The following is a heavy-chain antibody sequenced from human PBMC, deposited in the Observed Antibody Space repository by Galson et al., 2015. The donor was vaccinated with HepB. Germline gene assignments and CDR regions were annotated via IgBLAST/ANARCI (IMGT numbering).Heavy chain of an antibody. CDR3: AKGSSSSWYYYYYGMDV. J-gene: IGHJ6*02. V-gene: IGHV3-33*06. Sequence: SLRLSCAASGFTFSSYGTHWVRQAPGKGLEWVAVIWYDGSNKYYADSVKGRFTISRDNSKNTLYLQMNSLRAEDTAVYYCAKGSSSSWYYYYYGMDVWGQGTTVTVSS. CDR1: GFTFSSYG. CDR2: IWYDGSNK. D-gene: IGHD6-13*01.